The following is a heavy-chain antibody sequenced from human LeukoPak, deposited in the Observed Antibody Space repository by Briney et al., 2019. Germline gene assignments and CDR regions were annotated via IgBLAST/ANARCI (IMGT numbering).Heavy chain of an antibody. CDR2: ISHDGSNK. CDR3: AKDSASSGYSPFDY. J-gene: IGHJ4*02. V-gene: IGHV3-30-3*01. CDR1: GFTFNTYD. Sequence: GGSLRLSCEASGFTFNTYDMHWVRQAPGKGLEWVTFISHDGSNKYYGDSVKGRFTISRDNSKNTLYLQMNSLRAEDTAVYYCAKDSASSGYSPFDYWGQGTLVTVSS. D-gene: IGHD3-22*01.